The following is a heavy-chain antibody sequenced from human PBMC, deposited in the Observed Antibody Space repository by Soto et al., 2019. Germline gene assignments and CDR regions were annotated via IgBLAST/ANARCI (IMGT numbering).Heavy chain of an antibody. CDR1: GYTFTGYY. J-gene: IGHJ6*02. Sequence: ASVKVSCKASGYTFTGYYMHWVRQAPGQGLEWMGWINPNSGGTNYAQKFQGWVTMTRDTSISTAYMELSRLRSDDTAVYYCSRVSSPSPKTSSSNYGMDVWGQGTTVTVSS. D-gene: IGHD6-19*01. CDR2: INPNSGGT. CDR3: SRVSSPSPKTSSSNYGMDV. V-gene: IGHV1-2*04.